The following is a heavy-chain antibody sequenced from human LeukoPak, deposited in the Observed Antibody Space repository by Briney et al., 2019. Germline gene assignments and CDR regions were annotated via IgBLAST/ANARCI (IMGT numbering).Heavy chain of an antibody. CDR2: IKSKTDGGTT. D-gene: IGHD3-22*01. CDR1: GFTFGNAW. Sequence: GGSLRLSCAASGFTFGNAWMSWVRQAPGKGLEWVGRIKSKTDGGTTDYAAPVKGRFTISRDDSKNTLYLQMNSLKTEDTAVYYCTTGAYYYDSSGYYYGALSQSQPEFDYWGQGTLVTVSS. CDR3: TTGAYYYDSSGYYYGALSQSQPEFDY. J-gene: IGHJ4*02. V-gene: IGHV3-15*01.